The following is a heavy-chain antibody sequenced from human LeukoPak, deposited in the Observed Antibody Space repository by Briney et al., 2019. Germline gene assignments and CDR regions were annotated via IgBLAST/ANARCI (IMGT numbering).Heavy chain of an antibody. D-gene: IGHD2-2*01. CDR2: IYYSGST. J-gene: IGHJ6*02. CDR1: GGSISSYY. CDR3: AREKVVVVPAATIYYYYYGMDV. V-gene: IGHV4-59*01. Sequence: SETLSLTCTVSGGSISSYYWSWIRQPPGKGLDWIGYIYYSGSTNYNPSLKSRVTISVDTSKNQFSLKLSSVTAADTAVYYCAREKVVVVPAATIYYYYYGMDVWGQGTTVTVSS.